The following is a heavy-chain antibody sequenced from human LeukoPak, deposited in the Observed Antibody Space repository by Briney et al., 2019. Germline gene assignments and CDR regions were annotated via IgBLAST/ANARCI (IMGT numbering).Heavy chain of an antibody. J-gene: IGHJ4*02. CDR2: INHGGST. D-gene: IGHD2-15*01. CDR1: GVXFSGYY. V-gene: IGHV4-34*01. CDR3: ASNACSGGSGYERSFDY. Sequence: SETLSLTCAVYGVXFSGYYCSWIRQPPGKGLEWIGVINHGGSTNYNPSLKSRVTISVDTSKNQFSLKLSSVTAADTAVYYCASNACSGGSGYERSFDYWGQGTLVTVSS.